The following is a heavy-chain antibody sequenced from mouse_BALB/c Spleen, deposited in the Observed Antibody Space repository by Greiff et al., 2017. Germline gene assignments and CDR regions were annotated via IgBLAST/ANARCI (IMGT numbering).Heavy chain of an antibody. Sequence: QVQLQQPGAELVKPGTSVKLSCKASGYNFTSYWINWVKLRPGQGLEWIGDIYPGSGSTNYNEKFKSKATLTVDTSSSTAYMQLSSLASEDSALYCCARQSCYAMDYWGQGTSVTVSS. D-gene: IGHD6-2*01. V-gene: IGHV1-55*01. CDR3: ARQSCYAMDY. CDR1: GYNFTSYW. CDR2: IYPGSGST. J-gene: IGHJ4*01.